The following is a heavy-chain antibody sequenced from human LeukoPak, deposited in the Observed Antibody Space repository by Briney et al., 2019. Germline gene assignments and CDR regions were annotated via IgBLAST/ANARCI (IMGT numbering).Heavy chain of an antibody. J-gene: IGHJ3*02. D-gene: IGHD5-24*01. V-gene: IGHV4-34*01. CDR3: ARGRRDGYNLVRAFDI. Sequence: SETLSLTCAVYGGSFSSYCWSWIRQPPGKGLEWIGVINLSSSTNYNPSLKSPVTISVDTYKNQISLKLSTVTAADTAVYYCARGRRDGYNLVRAFDIWGQGTTVTVSS. CDR1: GGSFSSYC. CDR2: INLSSST.